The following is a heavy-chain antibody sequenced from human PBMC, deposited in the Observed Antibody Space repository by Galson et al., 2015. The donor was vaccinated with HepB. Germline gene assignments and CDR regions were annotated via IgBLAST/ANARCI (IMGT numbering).Heavy chain of an antibody. J-gene: IGHJ4*02. CDR2: IYHSGST. D-gene: IGHD3-10*01. V-gene: IGHV4-30-2*01. Sequence: AVSGGSISSGGYSWSWIRQPPGKGLEWTGYIYHSGSTYYNPSLKSRVTISVDRSKNQFSLKLSSVTAADTAVYYCARGNYYGSGTHFDYWGQGTLVTVSS. CDR3: ARGNYYGSGTHFDY. CDR1: GGSISSGGYS.